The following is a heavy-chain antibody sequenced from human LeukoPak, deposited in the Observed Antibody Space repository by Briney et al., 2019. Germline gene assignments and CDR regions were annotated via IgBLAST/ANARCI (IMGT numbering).Heavy chain of an antibody. CDR1: GGSFSGYY. V-gene: IGHV4-34*01. CDR3: AKGGGSPDV. D-gene: IGHD3-10*01. Sequence: PSETLSLTCAVYGGSFSGYYWSWIRQPPGKGLEWIGEINHSGSTNYNPSLKSRVTISVDTSKNQFSLKLSSVTAADTAVYHCAKGGGSPDVWGQGTTVTVSS. J-gene: IGHJ6*02. CDR2: INHSGST.